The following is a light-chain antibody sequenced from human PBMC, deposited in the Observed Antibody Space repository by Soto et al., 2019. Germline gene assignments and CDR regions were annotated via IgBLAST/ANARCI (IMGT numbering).Light chain of an antibody. CDR1: QSISSY. V-gene: IGKV1-39*01. J-gene: IGKJ1*01. CDR3: QQSYSTPRT. CDR2: AAS. Sequence: DIQMTQSPSSLSASVGDRVTITCRASQSISSYLNWYQQKPGKAPKLLMYAASSLQSGVPSRFSGSGSGTDFTLTISSLQPEDFAIYYFQQSYSTPRTFGQGTKVEIK.